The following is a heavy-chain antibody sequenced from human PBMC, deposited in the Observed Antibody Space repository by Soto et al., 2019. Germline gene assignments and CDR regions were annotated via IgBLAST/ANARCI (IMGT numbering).Heavy chain of an antibody. CDR1: GGSISSSSYY. V-gene: IGHV4-39*01. J-gene: IGHJ6*03. CDR3: ARGPAVYYRGYYYYYMDG. Sequence: SETLSLTCTVSGGSISSSSYYWGWIRQPPGKGLEWIGSIYYSGSTYYNPSLKSRVTISVDTSNNQFSLKLSSVTAADTAVYYCARGPAVYYRGYYYYYMDGWGKGTTVTVSS. CDR2: IYYSGST. D-gene: IGHD3-22*01.